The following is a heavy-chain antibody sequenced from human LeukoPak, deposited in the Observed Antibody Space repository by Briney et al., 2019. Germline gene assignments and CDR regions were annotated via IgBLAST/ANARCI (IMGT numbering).Heavy chain of an antibody. D-gene: IGHD3/OR15-3a*01. CDR3: ARGGVLWTYDY. V-gene: IGHV4-59*01. J-gene: IGHJ4*02. CDR1: AGSISSYY. CDR2: IYYSGST. Sequence: TSETLSLTCTVSAGSISSYYWSWIRQPPGKGLEWIGYIYYSGSTNYNPSLKSRVTISVDTSKNQFSLKLSSVTAADTAVYYCARGGVLWTYDYWGQGTLVTVSS.